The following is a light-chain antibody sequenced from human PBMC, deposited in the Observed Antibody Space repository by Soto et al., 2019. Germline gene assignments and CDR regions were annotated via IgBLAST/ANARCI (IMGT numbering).Light chain of an antibody. CDR3: HAWDSNTVV. CDR1: NIGSKS. Sequence: SYELTQPLSVSVALGQTARITCGGHNIGSKSVHWYQQRPGQAPVLIIYRDTNRPSGIPERFSGSNSGNTATLTLSRAQVGDEADYFCHAWDSNTVVFGGGTTLTVL. J-gene: IGLJ2*01. CDR2: RDT. V-gene: IGLV3-9*01.